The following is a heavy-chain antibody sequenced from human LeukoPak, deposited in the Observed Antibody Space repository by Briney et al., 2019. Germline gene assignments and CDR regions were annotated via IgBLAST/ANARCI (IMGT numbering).Heavy chain of an antibody. V-gene: IGHV3-30*03. Sequence: GGSLRLSCAASGFSFSNYGIHWVRQAPGKGLEWVAVISYDATNRYYRDSVKGRFTISRDNSKNTLYLQMNSLRVEDTAVYYCARDQDVAAAGTWGSIDYWGQGTLVTVSS. CDR3: ARDQDVAAAGTWGSIDY. J-gene: IGHJ4*02. D-gene: IGHD6-13*01. CDR1: GFSFSNYG. CDR2: ISYDATNR.